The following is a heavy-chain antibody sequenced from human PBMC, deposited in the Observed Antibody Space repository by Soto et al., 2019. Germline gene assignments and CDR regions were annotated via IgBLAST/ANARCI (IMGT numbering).Heavy chain of an antibody. CDR2: IYSGGST. V-gene: IGHV3-53*01. D-gene: IGHD3-3*01. CDR3: ARGGPYDFWSGYDDAFDI. Sequence: EVQLVESGGGLIQPGGSLRLSCAASGFTVSSNYMSWVRQAPGKGLEWVSVIYSGGSTYYADSVKGRFTIPRDNSKNTLYLHMHSLRAEDTAVYYCARGGPYDFWSGYDDAFDIWGQGTMVTVSS. J-gene: IGHJ3*02. CDR1: GFTVSSNY.